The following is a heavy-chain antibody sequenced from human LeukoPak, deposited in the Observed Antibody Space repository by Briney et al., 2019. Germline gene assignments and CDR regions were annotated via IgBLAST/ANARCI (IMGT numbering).Heavy chain of an antibody. D-gene: IGHD3-22*01. J-gene: IGHJ4*02. CDR2: IYYSGST. Sequence: SETLSLTCTVSGGSISSYYWSWIRQPPGKGLEWIGYIYYSGSTNYNPSPKSRVTISVDTSKNQFSLKLSSVTAADTAVYYCARDRDSSGLWGQGTLVTVSS. V-gene: IGHV4-59*01. CDR3: ARDRDSSGL. CDR1: GGSISSYY.